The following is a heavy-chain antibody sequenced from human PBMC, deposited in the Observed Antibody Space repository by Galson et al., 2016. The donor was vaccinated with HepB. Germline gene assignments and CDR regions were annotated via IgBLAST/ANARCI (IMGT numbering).Heavy chain of an antibody. Sequence: SLRLSCAASGFTFSYYGMHWVRQAPGKGLEWVSIISYDGSKIFYADSVEGRFIISRDNARNTLYLQMNGLRVEDTAVYYCAKAVAGDGTNWFDPWGQGTLVTVSS. V-gene: IGHV3-30*18. J-gene: IGHJ5*02. CDR1: GFTFSYYG. D-gene: IGHD1/OR15-1a*01. CDR3: AKAVAGDGTNWFDP. CDR2: ISYDGSKI.